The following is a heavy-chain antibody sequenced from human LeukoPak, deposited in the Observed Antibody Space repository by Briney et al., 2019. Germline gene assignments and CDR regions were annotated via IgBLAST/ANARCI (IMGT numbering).Heavy chain of an antibody. Sequence: ASVKVSCKASGYTFSSYGISWVRQAPGQGLEWMGWISAYSGDTNYAQKVRGRVTMTTDTSTSTVYMELRSLRSDDTAMYYCARDRGYYYDSSAYYSNAAYFDYWGQGALVTVSS. CDR1: GYTFSSYG. CDR2: ISAYSGDT. D-gene: IGHD3-22*01. J-gene: IGHJ4*02. CDR3: ARDRGYYYDSSAYYSNAAYFDY. V-gene: IGHV1-18*01.